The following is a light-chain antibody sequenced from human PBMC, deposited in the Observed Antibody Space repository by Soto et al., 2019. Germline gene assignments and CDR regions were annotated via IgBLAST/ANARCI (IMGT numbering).Light chain of an antibody. J-gene: IGKJ4*01. Sequence: DIKMTQSPSTLSASVGDRVTITCRASQNINSWLAWYQQKPGQAPKLLIYKASSLESGVPSRFSGSGSGTEFSLTISSLQTDDFATYYCQQHNNYPLTFGGGTKVEIK. CDR3: QQHNNYPLT. V-gene: IGKV1-5*03. CDR2: KAS. CDR1: QNINSW.